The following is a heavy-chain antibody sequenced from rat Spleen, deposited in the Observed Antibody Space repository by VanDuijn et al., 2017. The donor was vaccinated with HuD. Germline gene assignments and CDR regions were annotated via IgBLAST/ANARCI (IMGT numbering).Heavy chain of an antibody. CDR3: ARQGWFGWYFDF. CDR2: ISTGGDYT. CDR1: GFTFSNYY. V-gene: IGHV5-25*01. Sequence: EVQLVESGGGLVQPGRSMKLSCAALGFTFSNYYMVWVRQAPTKGLEWVASISTGGDYTFYRDSVRGRFTISRDNAKSNLYLQMDSLRSEDTAPYYCARQGWFGWYFDFGGPGTMVTVSS. J-gene: IGHJ1*01. D-gene: IGHD1-12*03.